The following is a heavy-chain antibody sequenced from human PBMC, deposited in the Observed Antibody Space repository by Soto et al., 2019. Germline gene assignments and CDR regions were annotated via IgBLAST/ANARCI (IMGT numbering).Heavy chain of an antibody. CDR1: GFTFDGYW. V-gene: IGHV3-74*01. Sequence: EVQLVESGGGLVQPGGSLRLSCAASGFTFDGYWMHWVRQAPGKGLVWVSRISSDGTRTTYADSVKGRFTISRDNAKNRRFLQMNSLRADDTAVYYCAGDRGSSGRPYYLDSGGQGTLVTVS. CDR2: ISSDGTRT. J-gene: IGHJ4*02. D-gene: IGHD6-19*01. CDR3: AGDRGSSGRPYYLDS.